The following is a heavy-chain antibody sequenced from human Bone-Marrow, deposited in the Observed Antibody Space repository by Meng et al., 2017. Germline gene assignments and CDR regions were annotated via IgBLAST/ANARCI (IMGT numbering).Heavy chain of an antibody. CDR1: VGSISSYY. D-gene: IGHD6-19*01. V-gene: IGHV4-4*07. CDR2: IYTSGST. CDR3: ASSSGWYGEGDY. Sequence: ARLQGPGPGVVKPCGTLSLTCRVSVGSISSYYWSWSRQPAGKGLEWIGRIYTSGSTNYNPSLKSRVTMSVDTSKNQFSLKLSSVTAADTAVYYCASSSGWYGEGDYWGQGTLVTVSS. J-gene: IGHJ4*02.